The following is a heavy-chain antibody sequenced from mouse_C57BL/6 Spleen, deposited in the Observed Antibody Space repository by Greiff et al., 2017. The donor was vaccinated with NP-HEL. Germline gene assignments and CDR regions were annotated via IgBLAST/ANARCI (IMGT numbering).Heavy chain of an antibody. CDR3: ARLNYGNWYFDV. CDR2: ISSGGSYT. CDR1: GFTFSSYG. Sequence: EVKVVESGGDLVKPGGSLKLSCAASGFTFSSYGMSWVRQTPDKRLEWVATISSGGSYTYYPDSVKGRFTISRDNAKNTLYLQMSSLKSEDTAMYYCARLNYGNWYFDVWGTGTTVTVSS. D-gene: IGHD2-4*01. J-gene: IGHJ1*03. V-gene: IGHV5-6*01.